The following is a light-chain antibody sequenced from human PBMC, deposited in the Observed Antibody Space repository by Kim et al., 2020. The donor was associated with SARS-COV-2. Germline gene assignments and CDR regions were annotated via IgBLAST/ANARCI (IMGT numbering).Light chain of an antibody. V-gene: IGKV3-15*01. CDR3: QQYHDWPRT. CDR1: QSVSSN. J-gene: IGKJ1*01. Sequence: VSPGERVTLSCRASQSVSSNLAWYQQKPGQAPRLLIYYASMRATGLSDRFSGRGSETEFTLTISSLQSEDFAVYYCQQYHDWPRTFGQGTKVDIK. CDR2: YAS.